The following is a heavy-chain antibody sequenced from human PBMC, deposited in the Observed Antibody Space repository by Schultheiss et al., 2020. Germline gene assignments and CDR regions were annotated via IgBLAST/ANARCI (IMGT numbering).Heavy chain of an antibody. CDR1: GFTFSSYD. J-gene: IGHJ4*02. CDR3: ARMTDDY. CDR2: IGTAGDT. V-gene: IGHV3-13*01. Sequence: GGSLRLSCAASGFTFSSYDMHWVRQATGKGLEWVSAIGTAGDTYYPGSVKGRFTISRHNSKNTLYLQMNSLRAEDTAVYFCARMTDDYWGQGTLVTVSS. D-gene: IGHD2-21*02.